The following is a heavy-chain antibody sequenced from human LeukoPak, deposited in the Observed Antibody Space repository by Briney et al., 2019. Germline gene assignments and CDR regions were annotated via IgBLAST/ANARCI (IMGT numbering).Heavy chain of an antibody. J-gene: IGHJ4*02. D-gene: IGHD4/OR15-4a*01. V-gene: IGHV1-18*01. Sequence: VASVKVSCETSAYTFINYGISWVRQAPGQGPERMGWISGYNGNTNYVQKFQGRITMTTDASTSTAYMELRSLRSDDTAVYYCARDLSLGRHEYGEPFDYWGQGTMVTVSS. CDR2: ISGYNGNT. CDR1: AYTFINYG. CDR3: ARDLSLGRHEYGEPFDY.